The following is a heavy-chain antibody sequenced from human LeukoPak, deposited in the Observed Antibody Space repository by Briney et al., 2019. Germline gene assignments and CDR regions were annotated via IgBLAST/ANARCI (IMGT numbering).Heavy chain of an antibody. Sequence: ASVKVSCKASGYTFTTFDINWVRQATGQGLEWMGWMNPHSDNTAYAQKFQGRVTMTRYTSISTAYMELSSLGSEDTAVYYCARYSSSWTGGYGMDVWGQGTTVTVSS. J-gene: IGHJ6*02. D-gene: IGHD6-13*01. CDR2: MNPHSDNT. CDR3: ARYSSSWTGGYGMDV. CDR1: GYTFTTFD. V-gene: IGHV1-8*01.